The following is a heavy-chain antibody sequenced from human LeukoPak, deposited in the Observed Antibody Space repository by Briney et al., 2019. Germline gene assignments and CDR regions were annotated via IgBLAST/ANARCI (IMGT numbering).Heavy chain of an antibody. V-gene: IGHV3-48*03. CDR2: ISSSGTTK. D-gene: IGHD4-23*01. Sequence: GGPLRLSCAASGFTFSSYEMNWVRQAPGKGLEWVSYISSSGTTKYYADSVQGRFTISRDNAKNSLYLQMNSLRAEDTAVYYCARDGDYGGYFDYWGQGTLVTVSS. CDR3: ARDGDYGGYFDY. CDR1: GFTFSSYE. J-gene: IGHJ4*02.